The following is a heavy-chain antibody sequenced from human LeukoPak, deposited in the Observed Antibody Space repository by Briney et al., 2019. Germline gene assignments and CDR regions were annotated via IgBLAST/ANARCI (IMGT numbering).Heavy chain of an antibody. V-gene: IGHV1-18*01. CDR2: ISAYNGNT. CDR3: ARAGYCSSTSCYIVRWFDP. J-gene: IGHJ5*02. CDR1: GYTFTSYG. Sequence: GASVKVSCKASGYTFTSYGISWVRQAPGQGLEWMGWISAYNGNTNYAQKLQGRVTMTTDTSTSTAYMELRSLRSDDTAVYYCARAGYCSSTSCYIVRWFDPWGQGTLVTVSS. D-gene: IGHD2-2*02.